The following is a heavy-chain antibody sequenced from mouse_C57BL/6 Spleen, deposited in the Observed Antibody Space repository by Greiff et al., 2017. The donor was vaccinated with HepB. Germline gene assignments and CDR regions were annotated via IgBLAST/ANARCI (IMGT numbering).Heavy chain of an antibody. J-gene: IGHJ3*01. CDR2: IYPGSGST. CDR1: GYTFTSYW. V-gene: IGHV1-55*01. CDR3: ARSTLRDSAGYGCAY. D-gene: IGHD3-2*02. Sequence: VQLQQPGAELVKPGASVKMSCKASGYTFTSYWITWVKQRPGQGLEWIGDIYPGSGSTNYNEKFKSKATLTVDTSSSTAYMQRSSLPSEDSAVYYCARSTLRDSAGYGCAYWGEGTLVTVSA.